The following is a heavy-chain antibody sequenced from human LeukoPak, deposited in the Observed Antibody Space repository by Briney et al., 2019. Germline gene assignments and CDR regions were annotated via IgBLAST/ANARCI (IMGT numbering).Heavy chain of an antibody. CDR2: IHSSGNT. D-gene: IGHD3-16*01. V-gene: IGHV4-4*07. CDR1: GRSISNYY. CDR3: ARVRGITSMAFLDY. Sequence: KASETLSLTCTVSGRSISNYYWIWIRQPAGKGLEWVGRIHSSGNTNYNPSLKSRVTMSVDTSKNQFSLKLTSVTAADTAVYYCARVRGITSMAFLDYWGRGTLVTVSS. J-gene: IGHJ4*02.